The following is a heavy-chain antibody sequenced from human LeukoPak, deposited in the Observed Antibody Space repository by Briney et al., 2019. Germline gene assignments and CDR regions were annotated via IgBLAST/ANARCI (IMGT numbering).Heavy chain of an antibody. CDR2: INHSGST. D-gene: IGHD2-15*01. J-gene: IGHJ4*02. CDR1: GGSFSGYY. Sequence: SETPSLTCAVYGGSFSGYYWSWIRQPPGKGLEWIGEINHSGSTNYNPSLKSRVTISVDTSKNQFSLKLSSVTAADTAVYYCARVRGYCSGGSCSGFDYWGQGTLVTVSS. V-gene: IGHV4-34*01. CDR3: ARVRGYCSGGSCSGFDY.